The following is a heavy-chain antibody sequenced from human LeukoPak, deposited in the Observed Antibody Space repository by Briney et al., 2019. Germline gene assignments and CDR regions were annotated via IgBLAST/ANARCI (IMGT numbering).Heavy chain of an antibody. CDR1: GFTFSDYW. J-gene: IGHJ6*02. CDR2: IKRDGSEK. Sequence: PGGSLRLSCAASGFTFSDYWMSWVRQAPGKGLEWVANIKRDGSEKYYLDSVKGRFTISRDNSKNSLYLQVNSLRAGDTAIYYCARAFGCSSTSICGMDVWGQGTTVTVSS. D-gene: IGHD2-2*01. CDR3: ARAFGCSSTSICGMDV. V-gene: IGHV3-7*01.